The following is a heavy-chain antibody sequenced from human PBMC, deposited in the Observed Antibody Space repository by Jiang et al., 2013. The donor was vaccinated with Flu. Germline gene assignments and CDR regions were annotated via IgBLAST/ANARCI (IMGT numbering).Heavy chain of an antibody. V-gene: IGHV4-59*01. D-gene: IGHD6-19*01. Sequence: GSGLVKPSETLSVTCSVSGGSISSSYYWTWIRQPPGKGLEWITYMYHSGTTNYNPSLKSRVTISLDTSKNQFSLRLSSVTAADTAVYYCAESPPSVPGGSGWTGYFDYWGQGILVSVSS. J-gene: IGHJ4*02. CDR3: AESPPSVPGGSGWTGYFDY. CDR1: GGSISSSYY. CDR2: MYHSGTT.